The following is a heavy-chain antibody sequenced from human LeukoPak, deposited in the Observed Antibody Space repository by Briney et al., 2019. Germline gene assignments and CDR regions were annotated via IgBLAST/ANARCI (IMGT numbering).Heavy chain of an antibody. J-gene: IGHJ3*02. D-gene: IGHD2-15*01. Sequence: GGSLRLSCAASEFTFSSYSMNWVRQAPGKGLEWVSYITNSGNSKSYADSVKGRFTISRDNTKNSLYLQMNSLRAEDTAVYYCARYCSGGSCYAYSGSYYVIWGQGTMVTVSS. V-gene: IGHV3-48*01. CDR3: ARYCSGGSCYAYSGSYYVI. CDR1: EFTFSSYS. CDR2: ITNSGNSK.